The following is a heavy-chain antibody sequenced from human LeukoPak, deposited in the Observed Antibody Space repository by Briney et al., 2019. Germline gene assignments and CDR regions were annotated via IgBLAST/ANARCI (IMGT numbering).Heavy chain of an antibody. CDR2: IIPIFGTA. Sequence: ASVNVCCKASGGTFSSYAISWVRQAPGQGLGWMGGIIPIFGTANYAQQYQGRVTITADESTSTAYMELSSLRSEDTAVYYCARVGYSSSWYDPGWFDPWGQGTLVTVSS. V-gene: IGHV1-69*13. D-gene: IGHD6-13*01. CDR3: ARVGYSSSWYDPGWFDP. J-gene: IGHJ5*02. CDR1: GGTFSSYA.